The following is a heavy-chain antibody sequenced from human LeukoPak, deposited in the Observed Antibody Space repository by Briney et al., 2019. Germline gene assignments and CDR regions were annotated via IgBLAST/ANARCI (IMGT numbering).Heavy chain of an antibody. CDR2: ISSSSSDI. CDR1: GFSFSSYS. J-gene: IGHJ6*02. V-gene: IGHV3-21*01. CDR3: ARVWTDYYYSYGMDV. Sequence: PGGSLRLSCAASGFSFSSYSMNWVRQAPGKGLEWVSSISSSSSDIYYASSVKGRFTISSDNAKNSLYLQMNSMRAEDTAVYHCARVWTDYYYSYGMDVWGQGTTVTVSS. D-gene: IGHD3/OR15-3a*01.